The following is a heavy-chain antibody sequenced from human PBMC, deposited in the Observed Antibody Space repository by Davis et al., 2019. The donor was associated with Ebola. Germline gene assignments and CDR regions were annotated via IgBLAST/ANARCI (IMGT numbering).Heavy chain of an antibody. Sequence: PSETLSLTCTVSGGSISSYYWNWIRQPAGKGLEWIGRIYTSGSTNYNPSLKSRVTMSVDTSKNQFSLKLSSVTAADTAVYYCARVRSAGKAPNYYYYYMDVWGKGTTVTVSS. CDR1: GGSISSYY. CDR3: ARVRSAGKAPNYYYYYMDV. V-gene: IGHV4-4*07. CDR2: IYTSGST. D-gene: IGHD6-13*01. J-gene: IGHJ6*03.